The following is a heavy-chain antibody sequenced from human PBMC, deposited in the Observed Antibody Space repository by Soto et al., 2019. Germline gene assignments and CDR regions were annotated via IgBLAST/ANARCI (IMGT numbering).Heavy chain of an antibody. CDR2: VKSKTDGGTT. D-gene: IGHD6-19*01. V-gene: IGHV3-15*01. Sequence: EVQLVESGGGWVKPGGSLRLSCAASGFTFSKAWMNWVRQAPGKGLEWVGRVKSKTDGGTTDYAAPVKGRFTISRDDSVNTLYLQINSLKPEDTAMYYCAKGAPVSGCLFDYWGRGALVTVSS. J-gene: IGHJ4*02. CDR3: AKGAPVSGCLFDY. CDR1: GFTFSKAW.